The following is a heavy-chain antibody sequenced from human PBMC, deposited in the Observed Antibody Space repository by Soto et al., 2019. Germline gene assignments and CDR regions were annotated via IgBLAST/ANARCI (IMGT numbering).Heavy chain of an antibody. D-gene: IGHD1-26*01. V-gene: IGHV6-1*01. J-gene: IGHJ4*01. Sequence: SQSRSLTDDISREAGYSHTAGWNWVRQSPSRGLEWLGRTYYRSKWYYDYALSVRSRITINPDTSKNQYSLQLNSVTPEDTAVYYCARGEQYSGRIFDYWGQGNLVTVSS. CDR3: ARGEQYSGRIFDY. CDR2: TYYRSKWYY. CDR1: REAGYSHTAG.